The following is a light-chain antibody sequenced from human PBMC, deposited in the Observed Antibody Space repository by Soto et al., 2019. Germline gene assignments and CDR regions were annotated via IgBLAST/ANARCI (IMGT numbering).Light chain of an antibody. CDR3: ISYTSSDSYV. J-gene: IGLJ1*01. Sequence: QSAQTQPASVSGSPGQSITISCTGTSTDVGGYKYVSWYQQHPGKAPKLMIYDVTSRPSGISNRFSGSKSGNTAFLIISGLQAEDEADYYCISYTSSDSYVFGTGTQLTVL. CDR2: DVT. V-gene: IGLV2-14*01. CDR1: STDVGGYKY.